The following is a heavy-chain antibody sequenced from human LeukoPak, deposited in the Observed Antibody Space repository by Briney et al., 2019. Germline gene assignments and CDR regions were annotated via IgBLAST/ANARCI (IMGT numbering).Heavy chain of an antibody. V-gene: IGHV4-34*01. CDR2: INRRGST. CDR3: ARRRDGYNCFDY. J-gene: IGHJ4*02. CDR1: GGSFSGYY. Sequence: SETLSLTCAVYGGSFSGYYWSWIRQSPGKGLEWVGEINRRGSTNYNSSLKSRVTLSVDTSKSQFSLKLSSVTTADTAVYYCARRRDGYNCFDYWGQGILVTVSS. D-gene: IGHD5-24*01.